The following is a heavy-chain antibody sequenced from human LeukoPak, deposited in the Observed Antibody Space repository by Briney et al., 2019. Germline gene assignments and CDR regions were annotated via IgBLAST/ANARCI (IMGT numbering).Heavy chain of an antibody. D-gene: IGHD1-26*01. Sequence: GGSLRLSCAASGFTFSSYGMHWVRQAPGKGLEWVAVISYDGSNKYYADSVKGRFTISRDNSKNTLYLQMNSLRAEDTAVYYCAKLVGATSAYDYWGQGTLVTVSS. J-gene: IGHJ4*02. V-gene: IGHV3-30*18. CDR2: ISYDGSNK. CDR1: GFTFSSYG. CDR3: AKLVGATSAYDY.